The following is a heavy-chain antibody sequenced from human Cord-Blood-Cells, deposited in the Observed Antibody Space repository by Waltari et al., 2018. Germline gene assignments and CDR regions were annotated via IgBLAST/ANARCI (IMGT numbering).Heavy chain of an antibody. CDR1: GGSTSSYY. D-gene: IGHD6-13*01. Sequence: QVQLQESGPGLVKPSETLSLTCTVSGGSTSSYYWSWIRQPPGKGLAWIGYIYYSGSTNDNPSLKSRVTISVDTSKNQFSLKLGSVTAADTAVYYCARSTDQIAAAGTRGAFDIWGQGTMVTVSS. J-gene: IGHJ3*02. V-gene: IGHV4-59*01. CDR3: ARSTDQIAAAGTRGAFDI. CDR2: IYYSGST.